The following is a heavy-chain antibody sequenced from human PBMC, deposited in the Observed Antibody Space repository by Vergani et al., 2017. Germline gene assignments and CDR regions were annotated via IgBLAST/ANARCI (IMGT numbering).Heavy chain of an antibody. Sequence: EVQLLESGGGLVQPGGSLRLSCAASGFTFSSYAMSWVRQAPGKGLEWVAAISGSGGSTYYADSVKGRFTISRDNSKTTLYLQMNSLRAEDTAVYYCAKDAGRVTIFGVVETWGQGTLVTVSS. CDR2: ISGSGGST. D-gene: IGHD3-3*01. CDR3: AKDAGRVTIFGVVET. V-gene: IGHV3-23*01. CDR1: GFTFSSYA. J-gene: IGHJ4*02.